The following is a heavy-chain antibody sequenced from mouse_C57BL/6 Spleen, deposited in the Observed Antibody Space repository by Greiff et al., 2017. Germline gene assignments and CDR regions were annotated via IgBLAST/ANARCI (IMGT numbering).Heavy chain of an antibody. V-gene: IGHV1-26*01. CDR3: ARRGYNYSYFDV. J-gene: IGHJ1*03. CDR1: GYTFTDYY. CDR2: INPNNGGT. Sequence: EVQLQQSGPELVKPGASVKISCKASGYTFTDYYMNWVKQSPGKSLEWIGDINPNNGGTSYNQKFKGKATLTADKSSSTAYMELRSLTSEDSAVYYCARRGYNYSYFDVWGTGTTVTVSS. D-gene: IGHD1-3*01.